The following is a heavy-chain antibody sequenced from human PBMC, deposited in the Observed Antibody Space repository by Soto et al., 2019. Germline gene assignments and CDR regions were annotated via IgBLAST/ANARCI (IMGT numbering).Heavy chain of an antibody. CDR3: ARGVSAGVDY. J-gene: IGHJ4*02. V-gene: IGHV1-8*01. CDR1: GYSFTSLD. Sequence: GAAVKVSCKACGYSFTSLDINWVRQTAGQGLEWMGWMQPSTGRTGYAQKFQGRVTMTRDTSINTAYMELTTLTSDDTAFYYCARGVSAGVDYWGQGTRVTVSS. CDR2: MQPSTGRT. D-gene: IGHD1-26*01.